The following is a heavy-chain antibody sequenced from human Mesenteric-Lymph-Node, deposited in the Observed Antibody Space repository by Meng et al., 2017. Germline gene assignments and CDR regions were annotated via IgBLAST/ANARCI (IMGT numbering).Heavy chain of an antibody. V-gene: IGHV4-31*03. CDR3: ARVSSGWDYIDY. CDR2: IYYSGST. J-gene: IGHJ4*02. Sequence: QLQLEESGPGRCKPSKTLSLTCTVSGGSVSSGGYDWTWTRQHPGKGLEWFGDIYYSGSTFYNQSLKRRVIISIDTSKNQFSLNLRSVTAADTAVYYCARVSSGWDYIDYWGQGTLVTVSS. D-gene: IGHD6-19*01. CDR1: GGSVSSGGYD.